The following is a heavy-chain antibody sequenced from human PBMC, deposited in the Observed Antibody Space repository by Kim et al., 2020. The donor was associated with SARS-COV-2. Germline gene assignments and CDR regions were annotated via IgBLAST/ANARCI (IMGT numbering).Heavy chain of an antibody. V-gene: IGHV3-74*01. J-gene: IGHJ6*03. CDR3: ARASSTSCPCYCMDV. Sequence: GGSLRLSCAASGFTFSTYWMYWVRQAPGKGLVWVSRINSDGSSTHYADSVKGRFTISRDNAKNTLYLQMNSLRAEDTAVYYCARASSTSCPCYCMDVWGKDTTLPV. D-gene: IGHD2-2*01. CDR2: INSDGSST. CDR1: GFTFSTYW.